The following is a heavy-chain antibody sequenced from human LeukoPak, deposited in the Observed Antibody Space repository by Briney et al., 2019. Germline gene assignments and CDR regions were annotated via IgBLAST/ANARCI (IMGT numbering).Heavy chain of an antibody. CDR2: IRSKAYGATT. V-gene: IGHV3-49*04. Sequence: SGGPLRLSCTGSGFTFGGYAMSWVRQAPGKGLEWVGFIRSKAYGATTEYAASVKGRFITSRDDSKSIAYLQMNSLKIEDTAVYYCIREGTNDYWGQGTLVIVSS. CDR3: IREGTNDY. J-gene: IGHJ4*02. CDR1: GFTFGGYA. D-gene: IGHD1-1*01.